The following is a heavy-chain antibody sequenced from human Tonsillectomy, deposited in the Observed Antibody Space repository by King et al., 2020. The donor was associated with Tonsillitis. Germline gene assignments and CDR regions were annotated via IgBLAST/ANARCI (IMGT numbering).Heavy chain of an antibody. J-gene: IGHJ3*02. CDR2: ISSSSSYI. CDR1: GFTFSSYS. D-gene: IGHD1-14*01. CDR3: AGGYQGVDAFDI. V-gene: IGHV3-21*01. Sequence: VQLVESGGGLVKPGGSLRLSCAASGFTFSSYSMNWVRQAPGKGLEWVSSISSSSSYIYYADSVKGRFTISRDNAKNSLYLQMISLRAEDTAVYYCAGGYQGVDAFDIWGQGTMVTVSS.